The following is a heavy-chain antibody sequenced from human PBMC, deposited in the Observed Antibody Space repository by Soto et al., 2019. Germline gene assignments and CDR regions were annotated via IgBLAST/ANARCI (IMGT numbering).Heavy chain of an antibody. D-gene: IGHD2-15*01. J-gene: IGHJ3*02. CDR2: MNPNSGNT. V-gene: IGHV1-8*01. CDR3: ARGYCSGVICVGAHAAFYT. Sequence: GASVKVSCKASGYTFTSYDINWVRQATGQGLEWMGWMNPNSGNTGYAQKFQGRVTMTRNTSISTAYMELSSLRSEDTAVYYCARGYCSGVICVGAHAAFYTLCQGTIVTVSS. CDR1: GYTFTSYD.